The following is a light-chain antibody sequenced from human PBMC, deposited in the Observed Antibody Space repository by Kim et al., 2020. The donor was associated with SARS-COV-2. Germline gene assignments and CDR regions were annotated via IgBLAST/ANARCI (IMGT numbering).Light chain of an antibody. CDR2: AAS. J-gene: IGKJ1*01. V-gene: IGKV1-27*01. Sequence: DIQMTQSPSSLSASVGDRVTITCRASQGISNYLAWYQQKAGKVPKLLIFAASALQSGVPSRFSGSGSGTDFTLTISSLQPEDVGTYYCQKYNSGPQTFGQGTKVDIK. CDR1: QGISNY. CDR3: QKYNSGPQT.